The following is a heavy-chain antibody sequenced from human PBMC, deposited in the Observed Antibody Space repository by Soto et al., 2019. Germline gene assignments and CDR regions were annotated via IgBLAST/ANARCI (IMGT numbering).Heavy chain of an antibody. D-gene: IGHD6-19*01. V-gene: IGHV1-3*01. CDR3: ARDKEVGMAGIYNWFDP. CDR2: INAGNGNT. Sequence: ASVKVSCKASGYTFTSYAMHWVRQAPGQRLEWMGWINAGNGNTKYSQKLQGRVTMTTDTSTSTAYMELRSLRSDDTAVYYCARDKEVGMAGIYNWFDPWGQGTLVTVSS. J-gene: IGHJ5*02. CDR1: GYTFTSYA.